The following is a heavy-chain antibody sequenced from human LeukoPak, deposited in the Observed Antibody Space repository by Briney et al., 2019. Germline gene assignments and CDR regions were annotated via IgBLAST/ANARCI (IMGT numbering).Heavy chain of an antibody. Sequence: SVKVSCKASGGTFSSYAISWVRQAPGQELEWMGRIIPIFGTANYAQKFQGRVTITTDESTSTAYMELSSLRSEDTAVYYCARATTLKWEAYYFDYWGQGTLVTVSS. J-gene: IGHJ4*02. V-gene: IGHV1-69*05. CDR3: ARATTLKWEAYYFDY. CDR1: GGTFSSYA. CDR2: IIPIFGTA. D-gene: IGHD4-11*01.